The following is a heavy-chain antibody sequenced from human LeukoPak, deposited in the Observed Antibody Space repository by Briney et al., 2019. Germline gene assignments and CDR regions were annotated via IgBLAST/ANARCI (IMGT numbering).Heavy chain of an antibody. J-gene: IGHJ5*02. Sequence: SETLSLTCAVYGESFSGYYWSWIRQPPGKGLEWIGEINHSGSTNYNPSLKSRVTISVDTSKNQFSLKLSSVTAADTAVYYCARRRGVVVTAYKNWFDPWGQGTLVTVSS. CDR2: INHSGST. CDR1: GESFSGYY. D-gene: IGHD2-21*02. V-gene: IGHV4-34*01. CDR3: ARRRGVVVTAYKNWFDP.